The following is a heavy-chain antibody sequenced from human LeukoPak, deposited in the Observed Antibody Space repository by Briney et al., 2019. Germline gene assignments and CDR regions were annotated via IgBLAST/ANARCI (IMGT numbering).Heavy chain of an antibody. CDR1: GFTFGSYA. V-gene: IGHV3-23*01. CDR3: GKTTTGYSSGQKPAWPVDY. J-gene: IGHJ4*02. CDR2: IFGSGGSA. Sequence: AGGSLRLSCEASGFTFGSYAMYWVRQAPGKGLEWVAGIFGSGGSAHYADSAKGRFTIYRDNSKNTVYLQINSLRAEDTAVYYCGKTTTGYSSGQKPAWPVDYWGQGTLVTVSS. D-gene: IGHD6-19*01.